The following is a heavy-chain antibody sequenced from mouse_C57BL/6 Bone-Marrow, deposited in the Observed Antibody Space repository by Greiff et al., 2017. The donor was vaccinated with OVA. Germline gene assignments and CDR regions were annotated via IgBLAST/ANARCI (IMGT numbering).Heavy chain of an antibody. Sequence: VQLQQSGAELAKPGASVKLSCKASGYTFTSYWMHWVKQRPGQGLEWIGYINPSSGYTKYNQKFKDKATLTADKSSSTAYMQLSRLTYEDSAVYYCASLRQGVYYFDYWGQGTALTGSS. CDR1: GYTFTSYW. D-gene: IGHD2-4*01. CDR2: INPSSGYT. J-gene: IGHJ2*01. CDR3: ASLRQGVYYFDY. V-gene: IGHV1-7*01.